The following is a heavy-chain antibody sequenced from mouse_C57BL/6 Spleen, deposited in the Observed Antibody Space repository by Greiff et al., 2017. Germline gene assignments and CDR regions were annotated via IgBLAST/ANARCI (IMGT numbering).Heavy chain of an antibody. CDR1: GYTFTSYW. J-gene: IGHJ4*01. CDR3: ARSYYYGSDAMDY. Sequence: VKLQQPGTELVKPGASVKLSCKASGYTFTSYWMHWVKQRPGQGLEWIGNINPSNGGTNYNEKFKSKATLTVDKSSSTAYMQLSSLTSEDSAVYYCARSYYYGSDAMDYWGQGTSVTVSS. CDR2: INPSNGGT. V-gene: IGHV1-53*01. D-gene: IGHD1-1*01.